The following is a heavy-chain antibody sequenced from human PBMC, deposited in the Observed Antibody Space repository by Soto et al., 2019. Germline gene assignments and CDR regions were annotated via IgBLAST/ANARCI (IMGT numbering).Heavy chain of an antibody. CDR1: WCTFVNYW. CDR2: IYPEDYST. V-gene: IGHV5-51*01. CDR3: ARQYCSSPPCYTNVGWLEG. D-gene: IGHD2-8*01. Sequence: GGSLKISCECSWCTFVNYWIAWVRQVPGKGLEWMGNIYPEDYSTKYSPSFQGQGTISADKSINTAYLQWSSLKASDTATYFCARQYCSSPPCYTNVGWLEGWGQGTPVTVPS. J-gene: IGHJ4*02.